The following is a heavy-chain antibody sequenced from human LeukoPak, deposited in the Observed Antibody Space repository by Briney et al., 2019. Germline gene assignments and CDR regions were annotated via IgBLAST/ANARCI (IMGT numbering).Heavy chain of an antibody. Sequence: GGSLRLSCAASGFTVHNKYMSRVRQAPGKGLEWVSVIYSDGSQHYADSVKGRFTISRDNSENSLYLQRHSLRAEDAALYECARDRCSDWGQGTLVTVSS. V-gene: IGHV3-53*01. J-gene: IGHJ4*02. D-gene: IGHD2-8*01. CDR1: GFTVHNKY. CDR2: IYSDGSQ. CDR3: ARDRCSD.